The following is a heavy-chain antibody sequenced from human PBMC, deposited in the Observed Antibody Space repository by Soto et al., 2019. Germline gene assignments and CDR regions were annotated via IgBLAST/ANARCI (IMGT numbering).Heavy chain of an antibody. CDR3: ARDPHEFWNSYFCDP. CDR2: ISAYNGQT. J-gene: IGHJ5*02. Sequence: GASVKVSCKASGYPFDTYGINWVRQAPGQRPEWMGWISAYNGQTDYAQNFQGRVTMATDTSTNTAYMELRNLRSDDTAAYYCARDPHEFWNSYFCDPWGLGTLVTVSS. D-gene: IGHD3-3*01. CDR1: GYPFDTYG. V-gene: IGHV1-18*01.